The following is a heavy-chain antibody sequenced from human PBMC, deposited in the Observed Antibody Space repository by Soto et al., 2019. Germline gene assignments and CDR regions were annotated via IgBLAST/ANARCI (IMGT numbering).Heavy chain of an antibody. CDR3: ARIDGIGGYSYGYAQGLDV. V-gene: IGHV3-21*01. CDR2: ISESSTYR. J-gene: IGHJ6*02. Sequence: EVQLVESGGGLVKPGGALRLSCAVSGFTFSTYSMNWVRQAPGKGLEWVSSISESSTYRYYADSVKGRFTISRDNSKKSLYLQMTSLRAEDTAVYYWARIDGIGGYSYGYAQGLDVGGQGTTVTVSS. D-gene: IGHD5-18*01. CDR1: GFTFSTYS.